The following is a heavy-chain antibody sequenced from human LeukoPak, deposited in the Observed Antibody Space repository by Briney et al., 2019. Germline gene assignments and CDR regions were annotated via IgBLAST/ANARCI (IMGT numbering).Heavy chain of an antibody. V-gene: IGHV4-30-4*01. Sequence: SETLSLTCTVSGGSISSGDYYWSWIRQPPGKGLEWIGYIYYSGSTYYNPSLKSRVTISVDTSKNQFSLKLSSVTAADTAVYYCARVSLSPTTVTTYYFDYWGQGTLVTVSS. J-gene: IGHJ4*02. D-gene: IGHD4-11*01. CDR1: GGSISSGDYY. CDR3: ARVSLSPTTVTTYYFDY. CDR2: IYYSGST.